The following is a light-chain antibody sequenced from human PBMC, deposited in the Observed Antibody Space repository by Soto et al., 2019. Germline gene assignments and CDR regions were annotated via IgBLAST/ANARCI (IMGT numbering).Light chain of an antibody. CDR3: QQYNTYSWT. CDR1: QSVRSW. CDR2: DAS. Sequence: DIQMTQSPSTLSASVGDRVTITCRASQSVRSWLAWYQQKPGRAPKFLIYDASSLESGVPSRFSGSGSGTEFALTISSLQPDDFATYYCQQYNTYSWTFGPGTKVDNK. J-gene: IGKJ1*01. V-gene: IGKV1-5*01.